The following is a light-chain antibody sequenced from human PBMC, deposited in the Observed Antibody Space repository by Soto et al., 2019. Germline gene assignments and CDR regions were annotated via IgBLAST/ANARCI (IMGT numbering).Light chain of an antibody. CDR1: QSLSTN. Sequence: EIVMTQSPATLSVSPGERATLSCRASQSLSTNLAWYQQKPGQSPRLLIYGASTRATGVPARFSGSGSGTEFTLTISSLQSEDFAVYYCQQYTNLPPWTFGQGTKLVIK. CDR3: QQYTNLPPWT. V-gene: IGKV3-15*01. CDR2: GAS. J-gene: IGKJ1*01.